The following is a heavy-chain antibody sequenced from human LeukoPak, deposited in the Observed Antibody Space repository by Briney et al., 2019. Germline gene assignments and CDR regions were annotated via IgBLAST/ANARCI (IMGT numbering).Heavy chain of an antibody. Sequence: GGSLRVSCAASGFTFNSYSMNWVRQAPGKGLEWLSYITSGSGTIYYADSVKGRFTISRDNAKNSLYLQMNSLRAEDTAVYYCARGLYGSGLHYFDYWGQGSLVTVSS. CDR3: ARGLYGSGLHYFDY. V-gene: IGHV3-48*01. D-gene: IGHD3-10*01. J-gene: IGHJ4*02. CDR2: ITSGSGTI. CDR1: GFTFNSYS.